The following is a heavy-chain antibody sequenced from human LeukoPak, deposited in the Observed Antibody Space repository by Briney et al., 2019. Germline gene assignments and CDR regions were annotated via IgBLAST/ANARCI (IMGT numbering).Heavy chain of an antibody. J-gene: IGHJ4*02. CDR1: GFTFSSYP. Sequence: GGSLRLSCAASGFTFSSYPMSWVRQAPGMWLEWVSAFSGSGGSTYYADSVKGRFTISRDNSKNTLYLQMNSLRAEDTAVYYCAKDPTLDTAMVGEYYFDYWGQGTLVTVSS. CDR3: AKDPTLDTAMVGEYYFDY. V-gene: IGHV3-23*01. CDR2: FSGSGGST. D-gene: IGHD5-18*01.